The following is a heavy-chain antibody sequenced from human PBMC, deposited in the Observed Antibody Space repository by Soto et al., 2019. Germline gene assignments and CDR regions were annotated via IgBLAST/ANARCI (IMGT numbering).Heavy chain of an antibody. D-gene: IGHD1-1*01. J-gene: IGHJ5*02. Sequence: QVQLVQSGAEMKKPGSSVKVSCKVSGDSFSSYAISWVRQAPGEGLEWVGGIIPIFETANYAQNFQGRVTTTAVKATTTAYLAPTTLSPPGTTAVLGAAAKNNCSEP. V-gene: IGHV1-69*06. CDR1: GDSFSSYA. CDR2: IIPIFETA. CDR3: AAAKNNCSEP.